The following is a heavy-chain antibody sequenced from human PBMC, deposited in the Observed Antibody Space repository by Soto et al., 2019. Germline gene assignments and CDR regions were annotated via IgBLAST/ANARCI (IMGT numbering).Heavy chain of an antibody. CDR2: IYYRGST. D-gene: IGHD3-22*01. CDR3: ARGRFFAPYDSSGYRYYYYGMDV. Sequence: PSETLSLTCTVSGGSVSNSNYYWGWIRQSPGKGLEWIGKIYYRGSTNSNPSLKSRVTISVDTSKNQFSLKLSSVTAADTAVYYCARGRFFAPYDSSGYRYYYYGMDVWGQGTTVTVSS. V-gene: IGHV4-39*07. CDR1: GGSVSNSNYY. J-gene: IGHJ6*02.